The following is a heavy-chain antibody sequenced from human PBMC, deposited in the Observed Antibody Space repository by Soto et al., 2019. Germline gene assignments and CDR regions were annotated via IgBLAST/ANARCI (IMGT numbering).Heavy chain of an antibody. J-gene: IGHJ6*02. CDR2: ISAYNGNT. CDR3: AREGQAPYYYYGMDV. Sequence: ASVKVSCKASGYTFTSYGISWVRQAPGQGLEWMGWISAYNGNTKYAEKFQGRVTVTTDTPTSTAHMELRSLRSDDTAVYYCAREGQAPYYYYGMDVWGQGTAVTVSS. V-gene: IGHV1-18*01. CDR1: GYTFTSYG.